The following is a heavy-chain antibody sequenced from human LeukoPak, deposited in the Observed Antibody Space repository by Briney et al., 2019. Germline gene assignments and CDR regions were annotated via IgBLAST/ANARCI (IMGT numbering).Heavy chain of an antibody. CDR2: IKQDGTEK. CDR1: GLTFSNYA. V-gene: IGHV3-7*01. D-gene: IGHD6-6*01. Sequence: GGSLRLSCAASGLTFSNYAISWVRQAPGKGLEWVANIKQDGTEKCYVDSVKGRFTISRDNAKNSLYLQMNSLRAEDTAVYYCARGSLFSRAARSFFSWGQGTLVTVSS. CDR3: ARGSLFSRAARSFFS. J-gene: IGHJ5*02.